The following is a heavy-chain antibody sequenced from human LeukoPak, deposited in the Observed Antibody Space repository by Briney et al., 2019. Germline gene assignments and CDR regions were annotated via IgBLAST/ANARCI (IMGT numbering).Heavy chain of an antibody. CDR1: GFTFRSYA. D-gene: IGHD6-19*01. Sequence: PGGSLRLSCAASGFTFRSYAMRWVRQAPGKGLEWVAVISYDGSNKYYADSVKGRFTISRDSSKNTVYLQMNSLRAEDTAVYYCARDPSVAFTFDYWGQGTLVTVSS. CDR3: ARDPSVAFTFDY. V-gene: IGHV3-30*04. J-gene: IGHJ4*02. CDR2: ISYDGSNK.